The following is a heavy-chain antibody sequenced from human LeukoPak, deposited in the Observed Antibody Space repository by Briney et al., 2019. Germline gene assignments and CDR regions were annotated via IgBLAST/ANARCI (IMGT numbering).Heavy chain of an antibody. CDR2: TYYRSKWYI. CDR1: GDSVSSNSAG. V-gene: IGHV6-1*01. CDR3: ASHVYYYDNSASSFYFDY. D-gene: IGHD3-22*01. Sequence: SQTLSLTCAISGDSVSSNSAGWNWIRQSPSRGLEWLGRTYYRSKWYIDYAISVNSRITINPDTSKNQFSLQLKSVTPEDTAVYYCASHVYYYDNSASSFYFDYWGQGTLVTVSS. J-gene: IGHJ4*02.